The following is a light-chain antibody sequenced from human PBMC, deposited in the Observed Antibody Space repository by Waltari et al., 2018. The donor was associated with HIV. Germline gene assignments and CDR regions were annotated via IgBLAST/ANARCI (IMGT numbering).Light chain of an antibody. Sequence: QSALTQPAPASGSPGPSLPIPCPGHSSDVRSYNPVSWYKQYPGKVPKLMVYDVSKQPSGISNRFSGAKSGNTASLTISGLQAEDEADYYCCSYAGSSTPFVFGTATKVTVL. V-gene: IGLV2-23*02. CDR2: DVS. CDR3: CSYAGSSTPFV. CDR1: SSDVRSYNP. J-gene: IGLJ1*01.